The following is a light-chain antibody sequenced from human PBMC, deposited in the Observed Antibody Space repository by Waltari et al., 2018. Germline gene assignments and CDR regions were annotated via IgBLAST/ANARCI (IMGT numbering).Light chain of an antibody. V-gene: IGKV3-11*01. CDR2: DAS. Sequence: IVLTQSPATLSLSPGDRATLSCRASQSVRNYLAWYRQKPGQAPRLLIYDASERAPGIPARFSGSGSGTDFTLTISSLEPDDFAVYYCQHRHNWPPTFTFGQGTKLEVK. CDR1: QSVRNY. CDR3: QHRHNWPPTFT. J-gene: IGKJ2*01.